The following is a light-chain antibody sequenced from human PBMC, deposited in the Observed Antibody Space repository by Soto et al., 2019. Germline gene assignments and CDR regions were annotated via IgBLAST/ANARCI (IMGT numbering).Light chain of an antibody. CDR1: SSDVGGYKY. Sequence: QSALTQPASVSGSPGQSITISCTGTSSDVGGYKYVSWYQQHPGKAPKLMIYEVSNRPSGVSNRFSGSKSGNTASLTISGLQAEDEADYYRSSYTSSSTPYVFGTGTKLTVL. V-gene: IGLV2-14*01. CDR3: SSYTSSSTPYV. J-gene: IGLJ1*01. CDR2: EVS.